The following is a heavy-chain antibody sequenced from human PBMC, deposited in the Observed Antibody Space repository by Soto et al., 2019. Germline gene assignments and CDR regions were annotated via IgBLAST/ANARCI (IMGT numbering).Heavy chain of an antibody. CDR1: GYRFTSYW. Sequence: PGESLKISCKGSGYRFTSYWITWMRHMPGKGLEWMGRIDAGNSYINYSPSFQGHVTISVDKSISTAYLHWSSLKASDTAMYYCARRSGNYYNSLDYWGQGTLVTVSS. V-gene: IGHV5-10-1*01. CDR2: IDAGNSYI. D-gene: IGHD3-10*01. CDR3: ARRSGNYYNSLDY. J-gene: IGHJ4*02.